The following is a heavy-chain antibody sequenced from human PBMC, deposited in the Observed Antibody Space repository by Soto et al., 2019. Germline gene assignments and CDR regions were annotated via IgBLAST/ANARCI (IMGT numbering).Heavy chain of an antibody. CDR3: GRDDYGIFPY. V-gene: IGHV1-2*02. D-gene: IGHD3-10*01. CDR2: IDPKNGGT. CDR1: GYSISAYY. J-gene: IGHJ4*02. Sequence: ASVKVSCKASGYSISAYYIHWVRQAPGQGLEWMGWIDPKNGGTVSAQRFQGRLTMTRDTSISTVYMYLSGLTSDDTALYYCGRDDYGIFPYWGQGSLVTVSS.